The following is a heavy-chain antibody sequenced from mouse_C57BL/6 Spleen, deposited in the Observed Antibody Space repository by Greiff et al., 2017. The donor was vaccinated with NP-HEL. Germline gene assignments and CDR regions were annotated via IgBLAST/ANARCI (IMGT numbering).Heavy chain of an antibody. CDR1: GYAFSSSW. CDR2: IYPGDGDT. V-gene: IGHV1-82*01. CDR3: ARDYYSNYFDY. D-gene: IGHD2-5*01. Sequence: VQLQQSGPELVKPGASVKISCKASGYAFSSSWMNWVKQRPGKGLEWIGRIYPGDGDTKYNGKFKGKATLTADKSSSTAYMQLSSLTSEDSAVYFCARDYYSNYFDYWGQGTTLTVSS. J-gene: IGHJ2*01.